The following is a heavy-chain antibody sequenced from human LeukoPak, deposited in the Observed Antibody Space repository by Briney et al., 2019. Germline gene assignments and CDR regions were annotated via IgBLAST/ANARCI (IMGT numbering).Heavy chain of an antibody. CDR3: AKENYYDSSGYYPAGYYGMDV. J-gene: IGHJ6*02. CDR1: GFTFGNYG. V-gene: IGHV3-30*18. CDR2: ISNDGGIK. Sequence: GGSLRLSCAASGFTFGNYGMNWVRQAPGKGLDWVAVISNDGGIKYYADSVKGRFTISRDNSKNTLYLQMNSLRAEDTAVYYCAKENYYDSSGYYPAGYYGMDVWGQGTTVTVSS. D-gene: IGHD3-22*01.